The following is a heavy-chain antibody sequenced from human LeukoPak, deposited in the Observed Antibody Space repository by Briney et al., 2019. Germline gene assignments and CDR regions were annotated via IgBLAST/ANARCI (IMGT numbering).Heavy chain of an antibody. D-gene: IGHD4-11*01. J-gene: IGHJ4*02. CDR2: INWNGGNT. CDR1: GFTFGSYG. Sequence: RPGGTLRLACAASGFTFGSYGMTWVRQAPGKGLEWVSGINWNGGNTGYADSVKGRFTISRDNAQNSLYLQMNSLRAEDTASYYCARVASNYDFDYWGQGTLVSVSS. CDR3: ARVASNYDFDY. V-gene: IGHV3-20*04.